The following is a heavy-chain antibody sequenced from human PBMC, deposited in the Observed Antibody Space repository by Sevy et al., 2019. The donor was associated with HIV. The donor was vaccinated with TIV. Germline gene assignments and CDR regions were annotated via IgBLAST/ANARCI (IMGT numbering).Heavy chain of an antibody. CDR1: GFIFSSYE. Sequence: GESLKISCAASGFIFSSYEMSWVRQAPGKGLEWVSHISQSGGTTYYSESVKGRFTISRDNAKNSLYLQMNSLRADDTAIYYCARDLPPSATTVAHFDYWGQGTLVTVSS. D-gene: IGHD4-17*01. CDR2: ISQSGGTT. J-gene: IGHJ4*02. CDR3: ARDLPPSATTVAHFDY. V-gene: IGHV3-48*03.